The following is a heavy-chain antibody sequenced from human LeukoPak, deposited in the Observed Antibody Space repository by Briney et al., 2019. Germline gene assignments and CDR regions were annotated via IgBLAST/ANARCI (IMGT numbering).Heavy chain of an antibody. D-gene: IGHD3-22*01. CDR2: IKQDGSEK. Sequence: GGXLRLSCADSGFTFSSYWMSWVRQAPGKGLEWVANIKQDGSEKYYVDSVKGRFTISRDNAKNSLYLQMNSLRAEDTAVYYCARGGYYDSSGYYVYFDYWGQGTLVTVSS. CDR1: GFTFSSYW. V-gene: IGHV3-7*01. CDR3: ARGGYYDSSGYYVYFDY. J-gene: IGHJ4*02.